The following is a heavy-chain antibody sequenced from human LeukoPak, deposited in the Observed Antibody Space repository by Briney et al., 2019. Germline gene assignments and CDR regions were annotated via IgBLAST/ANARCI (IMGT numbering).Heavy chain of an antibody. CDR1: GYTFTGYY. CDR3: ARAGKIMITMVRGALASSDGFDI. D-gene: IGHD3-10*01. CDR2: INPNSGGT. Sequence: ASVKVSCKASGYTFTGYYMHWVRQAPGQGLEWMGWINPNSGGTKYAQKFQDRVTMTRDTSISTAYMELSRLRSDDTAVYYCARAGKIMITMVRGALASSDGFDIWGQGKMVTVSS. J-gene: IGHJ3*02. V-gene: IGHV1-2*02.